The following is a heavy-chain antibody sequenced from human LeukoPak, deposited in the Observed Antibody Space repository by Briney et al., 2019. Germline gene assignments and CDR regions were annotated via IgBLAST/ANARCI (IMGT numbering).Heavy chain of an antibody. J-gene: IGHJ4*02. Sequence: GGSLRLSCAASGFTFSSYAMSWVRQAPGKGLEWVSAISGSGGSTYYADSVKGRFTISRDNSKNTLYLQMNSLRAEDTAVYYGAKDRQIWSGYHIDYWGQGTLVTVSS. CDR2: ISGSGGST. V-gene: IGHV3-23*01. D-gene: IGHD3-3*01. CDR1: GFTFSSYA. CDR3: AKDRQIWSGYHIDY.